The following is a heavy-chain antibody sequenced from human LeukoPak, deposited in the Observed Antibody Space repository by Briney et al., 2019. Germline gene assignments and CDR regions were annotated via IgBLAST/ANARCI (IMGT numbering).Heavy chain of an antibody. V-gene: IGHV3-30*02. CDR2: IRYDGNNE. CDR3: VKKRSGNLYNFDH. Sequence: GGSLRLSCAASGFTFSGYGMHWVRQAPGRGLEWVTFIRYDGNNEYYTDSVKGRFTISRDNSKNMLYLQMNSLRAEDTAVYYCVKKRSGNLYNFDHWGQGTLVTVSS. CDR1: GFTFSGYG. J-gene: IGHJ4*02. D-gene: IGHD3-10*01.